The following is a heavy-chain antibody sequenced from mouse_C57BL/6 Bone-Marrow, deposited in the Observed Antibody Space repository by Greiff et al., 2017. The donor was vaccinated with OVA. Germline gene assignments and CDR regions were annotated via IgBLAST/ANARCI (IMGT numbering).Heavy chain of an antibody. CDR2: IDPETGGT. CDR1: GYTFTDYE. CDR3: REDYYAMDY. V-gene: IGHV1-15*01. Sequence: QVQLQQSGAELVRPGASVTLSCKASGYTFTDYEMHWVKQTPVHGLEWIGGIDPETGGTAYNQKFKGKAILTADTSSSTAYMELRSLTSEDSAVYYCREDYYAMDYWGQGTAVTVSS. J-gene: IGHJ4*01.